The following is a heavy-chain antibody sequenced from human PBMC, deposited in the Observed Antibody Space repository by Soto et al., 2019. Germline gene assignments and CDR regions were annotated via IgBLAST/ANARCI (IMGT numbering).Heavy chain of an antibody. CDR2: ISGAGGST. V-gene: IGHV3-23*01. CDR3: AKGMSSTSCYHFDH. Sequence: EIQLLESGGGLVQPGGSLRLSCAASQFTFSSYAMSWVRQAPGKGLEWVSAISGAGGSTYYADSVKGRFTISRDNSKNTLYLQMNSLRAEDTAVYYCAKGMSSTSCYHFDHWGQGTLVTVSS. J-gene: IGHJ4*02. CDR1: QFTFSSYA. D-gene: IGHD2-2*01.